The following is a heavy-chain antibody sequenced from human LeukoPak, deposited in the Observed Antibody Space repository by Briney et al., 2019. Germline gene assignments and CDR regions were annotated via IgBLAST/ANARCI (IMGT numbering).Heavy chain of an antibody. CDR1: GFTFRGYW. D-gene: IGHD1-1*01. V-gene: IGHV3-7*01. J-gene: IGHJ4*02. CDR3: ARHLGGTDESNAYRPFDS. CDR2: IKEEGSDK. Sequence: VGSLRLSCAASGFTFRGYWMRGVRQARGKGLDWVANIKEEGSDKHCGDSVEARFTIPRHNPRNSLYLQMSGQRVEDTAMYYCARHLGGTDESNAYRPFDSWGQGNLVTVSP.